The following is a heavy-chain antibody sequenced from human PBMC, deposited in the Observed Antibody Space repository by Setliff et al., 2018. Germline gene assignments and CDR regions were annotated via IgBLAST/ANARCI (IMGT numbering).Heavy chain of an antibody. Sequence: GGSLRLSCAASGFTFSNYGMHWVRQAPGKGLEWISSISTSGSAIYYADSVKGRFTISRDNSKNTLYLQMNSLRAEDTAVYYCAKDSSSSWSFDYWGQGTLVTVSS. D-gene: IGHD6-13*01. J-gene: IGHJ4*02. CDR2: ISTSGSAI. V-gene: IGHV3-23*01. CDR1: GFTFSNYG. CDR3: AKDSSSSWSFDY.